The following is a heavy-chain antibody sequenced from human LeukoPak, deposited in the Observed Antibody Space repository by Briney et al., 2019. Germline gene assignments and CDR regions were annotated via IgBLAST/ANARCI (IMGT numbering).Heavy chain of an antibody. V-gene: IGHV1-69*06. D-gene: IGHD2-2*01. CDR3: AKYKEGYCSSTSCYRGFDF. Sequence: SVKVSCKASGGTFSSYDISWVRQAPGQGREWMGGIMPMFGTANYAQKFQGRVTITADKSTSTAYMELRSLRSDDTAVYYCAKYKEGYCSSTSCYRGFDFWGQGTLVTVSS. CDR2: IMPMFGTA. CDR1: GGTFSSYD. J-gene: IGHJ4*02.